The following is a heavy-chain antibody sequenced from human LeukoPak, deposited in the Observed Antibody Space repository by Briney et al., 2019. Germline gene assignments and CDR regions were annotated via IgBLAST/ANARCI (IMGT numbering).Heavy chain of an antibody. CDR3: ARDLYSSSWYDYYGMDV. J-gene: IGHJ6*02. CDR1: GYTFTSYA. D-gene: IGHD6-13*01. Sequence: GASVKVSCKASGYTFTSYAMNWVRQAPGQGLEWMGWINTNTGNPTYAQGFTGRFAFSLDTSVSTAYLQISSLKAEDTAVYYCARDLYSSSWYDYYGMDVWGQGTTVTVSS. V-gene: IGHV7-4-1*02. CDR2: INTNTGNP.